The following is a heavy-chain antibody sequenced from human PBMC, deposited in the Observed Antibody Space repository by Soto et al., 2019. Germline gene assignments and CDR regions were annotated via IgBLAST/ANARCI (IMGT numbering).Heavy chain of an antibody. V-gene: IGHV3-23*01. Sequence: PGGSLRLSCAASGFTFSNYAMNWVRQAPGKGLEWVSGISGSGGSTYYADSVKGRFTISRDNSKNTLYLQMNSLRAEDTAVYYCAKRRSGSPTFYYCGMDVWGQGTTVTVSS. CDR2: ISGSGGST. CDR1: GFTFSNYA. D-gene: IGHD1-26*01. J-gene: IGHJ6*02. CDR3: AKRRSGSPTFYYCGMDV.